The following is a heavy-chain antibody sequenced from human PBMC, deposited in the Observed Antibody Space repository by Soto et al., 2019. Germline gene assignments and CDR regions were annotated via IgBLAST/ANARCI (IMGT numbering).Heavy chain of an antibody. J-gene: IGHJ6*02. CDR2: ISGSGGST. CDR3: AKDGDVLLWFGELLSYYGMDV. Sequence: GSLRLSCAASGFTFSSYAMSWVRQAPGKGLEWVSAISGSGGSTYYADSVKGRFTISRDNSKNTLYLQMNSLRAEDTAVYYCAKDGDVLLWFGELLSYYGMDVWGQGTTVTVSS. V-gene: IGHV3-23*01. CDR1: GFTFSSYA. D-gene: IGHD3-10*01.